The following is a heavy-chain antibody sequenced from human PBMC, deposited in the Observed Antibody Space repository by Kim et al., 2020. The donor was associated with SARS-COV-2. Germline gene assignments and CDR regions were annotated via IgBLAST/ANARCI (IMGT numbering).Heavy chain of an antibody. CDR1: GFTFTTYG. J-gene: IGHJ4*02. V-gene: IGHV3-30*03. Sequence: GGSLRLSCVASGFTFTTYGMHWVRQPPGKGLEWVAAIQSDGSKEYYVDSMKGRFTISRDDPENTLYLQINSLRDDDTAVYYCVRDSTYSSGWYPLGFWGQGTLVTVSS. CDR3: VRDSTYSSGWYPLGF. CDR2: IQSDGSKE. D-gene: IGHD6-19*01.